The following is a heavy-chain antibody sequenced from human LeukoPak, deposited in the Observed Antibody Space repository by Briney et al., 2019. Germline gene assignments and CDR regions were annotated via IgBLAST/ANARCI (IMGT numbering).Heavy chain of an antibody. CDR3: AKDIASSYYYYYMGV. Sequence: GRSLRLSCAASGFTFDDYAMHWVRQAPGKGLEWVSGISWNSGSIGYADSVKGRFTISRDNAKNSLYLQMNSLRAEDMALYYCAKDIASSYYYYYMGVWGKGTTVTVSS. V-gene: IGHV3-9*03. CDR2: ISWNSGSI. D-gene: IGHD6-6*01. CDR1: GFTFDDYA. J-gene: IGHJ6*03.